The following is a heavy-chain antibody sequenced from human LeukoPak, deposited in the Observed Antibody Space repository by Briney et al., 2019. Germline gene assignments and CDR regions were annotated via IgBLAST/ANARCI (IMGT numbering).Heavy chain of an antibody. Sequence: GGSLRLSCAASGFTFSDYYMSWIRQAPGKGLEWVSYISSSGSTIYYADSVKGRFTISRDNAKNSLYLQMNSLRAEDMAVYYCAREAKHYIARTDAFDIWGQGTMVTVSS. D-gene: IGHD6-13*01. CDR1: GFTFSDYY. CDR3: AREAKHYIARTDAFDI. V-gene: IGHV3-11*01. CDR2: ISSSGSTI. J-gene: IGHJ3*02.